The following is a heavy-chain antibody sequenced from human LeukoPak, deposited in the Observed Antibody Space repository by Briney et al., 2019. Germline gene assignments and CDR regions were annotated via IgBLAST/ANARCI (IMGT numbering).Heavy chain of an antibody. CDR1: GYTFTGYY. J-gene: IGHJ4*02. V-gene: IGHV1-69*13. CDR3: ARAYMTATRHFDS. CDR2: IIPIFGTP. D-gene: IGHD2-21*02. Sequence: ASVKASCKASGYTFTGYYMHWVRQAPGQGLEWMGGIIPIFGTPHYAQKFQDRVTITADASTSTAYMELSSLRSEDTAVYYCARAYMTATRHFDSWGQGTLVTVSS.